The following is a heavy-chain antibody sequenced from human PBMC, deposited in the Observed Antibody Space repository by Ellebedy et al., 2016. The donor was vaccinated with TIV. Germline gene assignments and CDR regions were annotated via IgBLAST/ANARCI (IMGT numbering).Heavy chain of an antibody. CDR3: AREPVPTWAFDY. CDR2: IYSDGRT. CDR1: GFTVATNH. D-gene: IGHD4-11*01. J-gene: IGHJ4*02. V-gene: IGHV3-66*01. Sequence: GESLKISCAVSGFTVATNHMSWVRQAPGKGLEWVSDIYSDGRTYYHDSVKGRFTISRDNSKNTLYLQMNSLTVEDSAVYYCAREPVPTWAFDYWGQGTLVTVSS.